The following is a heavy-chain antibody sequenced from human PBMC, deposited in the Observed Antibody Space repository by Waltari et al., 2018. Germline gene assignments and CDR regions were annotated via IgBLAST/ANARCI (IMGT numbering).Heavy chain of an antibody. CDR1: GFTLRSYE. D-gene: IGHD3-10*01. Sequence: EVQLVESGGGVVQPGGSLRLSCAASGFTLRSYELHWVGQAPGKGLGWVPYISGGSSTIYYAASVKGRFTLSRDNAKNSLYLQMNSLGAEDTAVYYCARGGGIGEAQDYWGQGTLVTVSS. J-gene: IGHJ4*02. CDR3: ARGGGIGEAQDY. V-gene: IGHV3-48*03. CDR2: ISGGSSTI.